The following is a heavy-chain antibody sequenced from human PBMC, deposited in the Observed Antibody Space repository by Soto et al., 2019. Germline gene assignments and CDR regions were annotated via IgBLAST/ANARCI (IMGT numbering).Heavy chain of an antibody. V-gene: IGHV4-31*03. CDR3: ARVGSDFDAFDI. J-gene: IGHJ3*02. D-gene: IGHD3-16*01. CDR2: IYHSGRT. CDR1: GGSISRGDYY. Sequence: QVQLQESGPGLVKPSQTLSLTCSVSGGSISRGDYYWSWLRPHPGRGLEWSGYIYHSGRTNYNPSLKSRVFISVDTSKSQFSLNLTSVTAADTAVYRCARVGSDFDAFDIWGQGTMVTVSS.